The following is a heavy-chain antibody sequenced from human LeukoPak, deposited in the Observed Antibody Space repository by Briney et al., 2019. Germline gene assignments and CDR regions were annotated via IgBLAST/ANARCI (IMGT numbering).Heavy chain of an antibody. CDR3: AKDRYCSGGSCSAGVYWFDP. D-gene: IGHD2-15*01. CDR1: GFTFSSYG. CDR2: IRYDGSNK. J-gene: IGHJ5*02. Sequence: PGGSLRLSCAASGFTFSSYGIHWVRQAPGKGLEWVAFIRYDGSNKYYADSVKGRFTISRDNSKNTLFLQMNSLRAEDTAVYYCAKDRYCSGGSCSAGVYWFDPWGQGSLVTVSS. V-gene: IGHV3-30*02.